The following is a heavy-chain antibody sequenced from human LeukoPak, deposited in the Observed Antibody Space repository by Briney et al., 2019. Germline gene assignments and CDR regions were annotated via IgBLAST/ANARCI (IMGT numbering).Heavy chain of an antibody. J-gene: IGHJ6*03. V-gene: IGHV4-59*01. Sequence: PSETLSLTCTVSGGSISSYYWSWIRQPPGKGLEWIGYVYYSGSTYYNPSLKSRVTMSVDTSKNQFSLRLSSVTAADTAVYYCARAGGLEMSTIYPHCYYYYMDVWGKGTTVTVSS. CDR3: ARAGGLEMSTIYPHCYYYYMDV. D-gene: IGHD5-24*01. CDR1: GGSISSYY. CDR2: VYYSGST.